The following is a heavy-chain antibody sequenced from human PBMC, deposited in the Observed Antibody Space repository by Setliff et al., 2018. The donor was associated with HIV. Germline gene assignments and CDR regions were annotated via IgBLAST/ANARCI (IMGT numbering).Heavy chain of an antibody. J-gene: IGHJ6*02. V-gene: IGHV1-18*01. D-gene: IGHD3-3*01. Sequence: GASVKVSCKASGYMFTSYGIGWVRQAPGQGLEWMAWISTYNGNTNYAPQFQGRVAVTTDTATSTVHMELRSLRSDDTAMYYCARDVRDGFEEWFSTLDDGMDVWGQGTTVTVSS. CDR3: ARDVRDGFEEWFSTLDDGMDV. CDR1: GYMFTSYG. CDR2: ISTYNGNT.